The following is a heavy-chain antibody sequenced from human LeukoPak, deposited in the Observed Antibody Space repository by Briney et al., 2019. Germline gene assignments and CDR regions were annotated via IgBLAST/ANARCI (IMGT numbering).Heavy chain of an antibody. CDR2: ISSSSSYT. V-gene: IGHV3-11*05. Sequence: GGSLRLSCAASGFTFSDYYMSWIRQAPGKGLEWVSYISSSSSYTNYADSVKGRFTISRDNAKNSLYLQMNSLRAEDTAVYYCARDLGDYNPNYFDYWGQGTLVTVSS. CDR1: GFTFSDYY. CDR3: ARDLGDYNPNYFDY. D-gene: IGHD4-11*01. J-gene: IGHJ4*02.